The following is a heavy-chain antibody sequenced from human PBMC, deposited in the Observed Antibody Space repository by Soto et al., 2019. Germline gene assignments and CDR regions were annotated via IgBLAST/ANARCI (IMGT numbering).Heavy chain of an antibody. D-gene: IGHD4-17*01. CDR3: ARLTVAKVRTGPDY. J-gene: IGHJ4*02. Sequence: SETLSLTCTVDGGSFTGYFCTWIRQPPGKGLEWIGEVDHNGVTNYNPSLKSRVTISLDTSKKQFSLRLTSVTAADTSIYFCARLTVAKVRTGPDYWGQGALVTVSS. CDR2: VDHNGVT. CDR1: GGSFTGYF. V-gene: IGHV4-34*01.